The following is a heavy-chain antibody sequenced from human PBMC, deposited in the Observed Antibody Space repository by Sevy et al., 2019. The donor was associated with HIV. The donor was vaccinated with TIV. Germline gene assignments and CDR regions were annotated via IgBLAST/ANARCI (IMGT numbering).Heavy chain of an antibody. J-gene: IGHJ4*02. V-gene: IGHV1-18*01. CDR2: ISAYNGNT. D-gene: IGHD6-13*01. CDR3: ARAGGIAAAGILPDY. Sequence: ASVKVSCKASGYTFTSYGISWVRQAPGQGLEWMGWISAYNGNTNYAQKLQGRVTMTTDTSTGTAYMELRSLRSDDTAVYYCARAGGIAAAGILPDYWGQGTLVTVPQ. CDR1: GYTFTSYG.